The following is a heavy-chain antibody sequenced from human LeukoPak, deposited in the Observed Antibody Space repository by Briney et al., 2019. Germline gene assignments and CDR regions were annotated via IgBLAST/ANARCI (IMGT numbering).Heavy chain of an antibody. CDR3: ARHPRGGYCSSTSCREGDYYYYYYMDV. CDR1: GGSFSGHY. CDR2: INHSGST. J-gene: IGHJ6*03. V-gene: IGHV4-34*01. Sequence: SETLSLTCAVYGGSFSGHYWSWIRQPPGKGLEWIGEINHSGSTNYNPSLKSRVTISVDTSKNQFSLKLSSVTAADTAVYYCARHPRGGYCSSTSCREGDYYYYYYMDVWGKGTTVTVSS. D-gene: IGHD2-2*01.